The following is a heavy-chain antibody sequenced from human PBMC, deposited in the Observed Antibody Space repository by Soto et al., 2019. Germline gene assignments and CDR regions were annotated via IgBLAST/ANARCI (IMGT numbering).Heavy chain of an antibody. Sequence: HPGGSLRLSCAASGFTFSSYAMSWVRQAPGKGLEWVSAISGSGGSTYYADSVKGRFTISRDNSKNTLYLQMNSLRAEDTAVYYCAKGQLVPAALYYYYYGMDVWGQGTTVTVSS. D-gene: IGHD2-2*01. CDR1: GFTFSSYA. CDR3: AKGQLVPAALYYYYYGMDV. CDR2: ISGSGGST. V-gene: IGHV3-23*01. J-gene: IGHJ6*02.